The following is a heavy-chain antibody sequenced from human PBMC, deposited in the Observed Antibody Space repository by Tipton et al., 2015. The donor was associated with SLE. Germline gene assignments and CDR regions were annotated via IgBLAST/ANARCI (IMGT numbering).Heavy chain of an antibody. CDR1: GDSASFSY. J-gene: IGHJ4*02. Sequence: TLSLTCTVSGDSASFSYWSWIRQPPGKGLENIGYFYDSVTTNYNPSLKSRVTMSVDTSKNQISLKLTSVTAAATAVYYCARGGYYNGAEFWGQGSLATVPS. CDR3: ARGGYYNGAEF. V-gene: IGHV4-59*02. CDR2: FYDSVTT. D-gene: IGHD3-22*01.